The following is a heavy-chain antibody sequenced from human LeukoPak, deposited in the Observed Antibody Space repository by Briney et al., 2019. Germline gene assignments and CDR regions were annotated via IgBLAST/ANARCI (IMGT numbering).Heavy chain of an antibody. Sequence: SETXSLTCTVSGGSINNYYWSWLRQXPGKGLEWIGYIYYSGSTNYNPSLKSRVTISVDTSKNQFSLKLNSVTAADTAVYYCARGLYYDTSYWGQGTLVTVSS. CDR3: ARGLYYDTSY. CDR2: IYYSGST. D-gene: IGHD3-9*01. CDR1: GGSINNYY. J-gene: IGHJ4*02. V-gene: IGHV4-59*01.